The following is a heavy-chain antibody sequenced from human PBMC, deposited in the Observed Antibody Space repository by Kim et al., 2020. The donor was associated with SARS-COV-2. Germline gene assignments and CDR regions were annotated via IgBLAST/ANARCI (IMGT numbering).Heavy chain of an antibody. CDR2: IYYSGST. CDR1: GGSISSSSYY. J-gene: IGHJ4*02. V-gene: IGHV4-39*01. Sequence: SETLSLTCTVSGGSISSSSYYWGWIRQPPGKGLEWIGSIYYSGSTYYNPSLKSRVTISVDTSKNQFSLKLSSVTAADTAVYYCARHGLGYAGYSSGGYYFDYWGQGTLVTVSS. CDR3: ARHGLGYAGYSSGGYYFDY. D-gene: IGHD6-19*01.